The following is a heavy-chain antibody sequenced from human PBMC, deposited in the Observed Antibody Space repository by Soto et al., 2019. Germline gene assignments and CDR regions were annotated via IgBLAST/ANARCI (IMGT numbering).Heavy chain of an antibody. CDR3: ARDRMAMAHPPIYYYYGMDV. CDR1: GETLDRYY. CDR2: INPSGGST. D-gene: IGHD5-18*01. V-gene: IGHV1-46*02. Sequence: GPVKVSRKGSGETLDRYYMRWGGQCPGKRVEGLGIINPSGGSTSYAQKFQGRVTMTRDTSTSTVYMELSSLRSEDTAVYYCARDRMAMAHPPIYYYYGMDVWGQGTTVTVSS. J-gene: IGHJ6*02.